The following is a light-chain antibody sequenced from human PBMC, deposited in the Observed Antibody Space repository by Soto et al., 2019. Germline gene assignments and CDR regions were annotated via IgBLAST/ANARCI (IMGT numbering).Light chain of an antibody. CDR1: SSDVGGYNY. J-gene: IGLJ1*01. CDR2: DVS. V-gene: IGLV2-14*01. CDR3: SSYTCSSTSYV. Sequence: QSVLTQPASVSGSPGQSITISCTGTSSDVGGYNYVSWYQQHPGKAPKLMIYDVSNRPSGVSNRFSGSKSGNTASLTISGLQAEDEADYYCSSYTCSSTSYVFVTGTKVTVL.